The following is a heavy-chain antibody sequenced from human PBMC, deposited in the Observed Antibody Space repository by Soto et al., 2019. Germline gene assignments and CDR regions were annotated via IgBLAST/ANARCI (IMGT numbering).Heavy chain of an antibody. CDR1: GYTFTSYD. J-gene: IGHJ4*02. CDR2: MNPHSGNT. V-gene: IGHV1-8*01. D-gene: IGHD1-1*01. CDR3: ARERTGPHEVDY. Sequence: QVQLVQSGAEVKKPGASVKVSCKDSGYTFTSYDINWVRQATGQGLEWMGWMNPHSGNTAYAQKFQGRVTMTRNTSISTAYMELSSLRSEDTAVYYCARERTGPHEVDYWGQGTLVTVSS.